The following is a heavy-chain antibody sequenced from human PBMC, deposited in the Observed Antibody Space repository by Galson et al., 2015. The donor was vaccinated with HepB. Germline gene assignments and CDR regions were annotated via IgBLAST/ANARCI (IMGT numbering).Heavy chain of an antibody. V-gene: IGHV1-18*01. Sequence: SVKVSCKASGYTFTSYGISWVRQAPGQGLEWMGWISAYNGNTNYAQKLQGRVTMTTDTSTSTAYMELRSLRSDDTAVYYCARDLIGYYGSGSYPQYYYGMDVWGQGTTVTVSS. D-gene: IGHD3-10*01. CDR2: ISAYNGNT. CDR1: GYTFTSYG. CDR3: ARDLIGYYGSGSYPQYYYGMDV. J-gene: IGHJ6*02.